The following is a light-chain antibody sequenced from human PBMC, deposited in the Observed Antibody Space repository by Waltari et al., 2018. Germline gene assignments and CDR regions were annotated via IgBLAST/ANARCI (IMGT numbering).Light chain of an antibody. J-gene: IGLJ3*02. CDR2: GNA. CDR3: QSYDRSPTGSWV. CDR1: DSNLGAGYD. V-gene: IGLV1-40*01. Sequence: QSVLTQPPSVSGAPGQRVTISCTGSDSNLGAGYDVHWYQQLPGTAPTLLIYGNATLPSVSPDRFSGAKSGSSGSLAITVRQAEDEAYYYCQSYDRSPTGSWVFGGGTKLTVL.